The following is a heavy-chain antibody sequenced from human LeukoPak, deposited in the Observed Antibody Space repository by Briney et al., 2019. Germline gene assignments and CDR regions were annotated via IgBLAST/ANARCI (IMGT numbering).Heavy chain of an antibody. CDR2: IYYSGST. CDR3: ARTTEDCSSTSCYQYWFDP. J-gene: IGHJ5*02. D-gene: IGHD2-2*01. CDR1: GGSISSYY. Sequence: SETLSLTCTVSGGSISSYYWSWIRQPPGKGLEWIGYIYYSGSTNYNPSLKSRVTISVDTPKNQFSLKLSSVTAADTAVYYCARTTEDCSSTSCYQYWFDPWGQGTLVTVSS. V-gene: IGHV4-59*01.